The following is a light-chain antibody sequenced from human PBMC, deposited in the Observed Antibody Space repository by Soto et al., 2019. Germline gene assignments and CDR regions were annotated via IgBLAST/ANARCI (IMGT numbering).Light chain of an antibody. J-gene: IGKJ2*01. CDR3: QQYKNWTYT. Sequence: EIVMTQSPAPLSLSPGERATLSCRASQSVSSNLAWYQQKPGQAPRLLIYCASTRATGIPARFSGSGSGTEFILTISSLQSEDFAVYYCQQYKNWTYTFVQWTKLEIK. V-gene: IGKV3-15*01. CDR1: QSVSSN. CDR2: CAS.